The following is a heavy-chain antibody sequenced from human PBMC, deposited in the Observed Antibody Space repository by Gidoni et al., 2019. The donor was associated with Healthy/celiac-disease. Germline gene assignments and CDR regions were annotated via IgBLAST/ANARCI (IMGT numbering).Heavy chain of an antibody. CDR1: GSTFSSYT. J-gene: IGHJ2*01. V-gene: IGHV1-69*02. CDR2: IIPILGIA. D-gene: IGHD2-15*01. CDR3: ATPGGGYCSGGSCPWYFDL. Sequence: QVQLVQSGAEVKKPGSSVKVSCKASGSTFSSYTISWVRQAPGQGLEWMGRIIPILGIANYSQKFQCRVTITADKSTSTAYMELSSLRSEDTAVYYCATPGGGYCSGGSCPWYFDLWGRGTLVTVSS.